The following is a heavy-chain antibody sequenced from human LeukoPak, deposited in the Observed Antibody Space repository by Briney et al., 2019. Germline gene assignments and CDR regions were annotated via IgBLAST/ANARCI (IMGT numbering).Heavy chain of an antibody. D-gene: IGHD2-2*01. CDR1: GASISSSSYY. Sequence: KSSEILSLTCTVSGASISSSSYYWGWIRQPPGKGLEWIGSIYYSGSTYYNPSLKSRVTISVDTSKNQFSLKLSSVTAADTAVYYCARENEEGGYCSSTSCDYYFDYWGQGTLVTVSS. V-gene: IGHV4-39*07. J-gene: IGHJ4*02. CDR3: ARENEEGGYCSSTSCDYYFDY. CDR2: IYYSGST.